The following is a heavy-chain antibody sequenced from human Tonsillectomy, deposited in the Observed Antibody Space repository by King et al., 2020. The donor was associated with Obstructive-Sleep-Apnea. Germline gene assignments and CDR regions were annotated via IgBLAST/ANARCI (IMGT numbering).Heavy chain of an antibody. J-gene: IGHJ4*02. CDR3: ASGPRWLRSFDF. CDR1: GFDFSAYN. Sequence: VQLVESGGGLVQPGGPLRLSCAASGFDFSAYNMNWVRQAPGKGLEWVSYISSTVTIYYADSVKGRFTISRDNAKNSLYLQMNSLRAEDTAVYYCASGPRWLRSFDFWGQGSLVTVSS. CDR2: ISSTVTI. D-gene: IGHD5-24*01. V-gene: IGHV3-48*04.